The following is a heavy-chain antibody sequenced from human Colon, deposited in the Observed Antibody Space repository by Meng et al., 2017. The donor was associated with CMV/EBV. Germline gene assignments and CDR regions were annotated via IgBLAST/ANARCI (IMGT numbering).Heavy chain of an antibody. CDR2: ISTNRNT. D-gene: IGHD5-12*01. CDR1: GGSISTYY. V-gene: IGHV4-4*07. CDR3: VRGGYSGTQTGGVQEY. Sequence: HLQASGRGLGWPSATLSLPCTVAGGSISTYYRSWIRQPAGEGLEWLGRISTNRNTDYNPSLNSRATIWLDTSNNQFSLKLTSVTAADTAVYYCVRGGYSGTQTGGVQEYWGQGTLVTVSS. J-gene: IGHJ4*02.